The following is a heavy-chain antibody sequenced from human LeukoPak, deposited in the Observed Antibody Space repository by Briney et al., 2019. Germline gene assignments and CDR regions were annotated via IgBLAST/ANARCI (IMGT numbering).Heavy chain of an antibody. CDR3: AIIMFRGPSPFKDV. CDR1: GFIFSSYW. CDR2: IKQDGSEK. J-gene: IGHJ6*02. Sequence: GGSLRLSCAASGFIFSSYWMSWVRQAPGKGLEWVANIKQDGSEKYYVDSVEGRFTISRDNAKNSLYLQMNSLRAEDTAVYYCAIIMFRGPSPFKDVWGQGTTVTVSS. V-gene: IGHV3-7*03. D-gene: IGHD3-10*01.